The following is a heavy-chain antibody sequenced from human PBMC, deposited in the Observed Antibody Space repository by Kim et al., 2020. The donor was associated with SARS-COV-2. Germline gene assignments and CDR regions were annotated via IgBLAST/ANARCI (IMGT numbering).Heavy chain of an antibody. Sequence: GGSLRLSCSASGFTFSSYAMHWVRQAPGRGLEYVSRISSNGHSTYFADSEKDRFTISRDNSKNTLYLQMSNLRDEDTAIYYCVKDRCTMTTGTGTFDYWGQGTLVTVSS. J-gene: IGHJ4*02. CDR3: VKDRCTMTTGTGTFDY. CDR2: ISSNGHST. V-gene: IGHV3-64D*09. D-gene: IGHD4-17*01. CDR1: GFTFSSYA.